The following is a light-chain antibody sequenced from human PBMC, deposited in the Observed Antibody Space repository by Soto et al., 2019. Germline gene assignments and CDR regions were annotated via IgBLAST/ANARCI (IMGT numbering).Light chain of an antibody. CDR1: QSVSSSY. J-gene: IGKJ4*01. Sequence: PGERATLSCRASQSVSSSYLVWYQQKPGQAPRLLIYGASSRATGIPDRFSGSGSATDFTLTISRLEPEDFAVYYCQQYGTSPPLTFGGGTKVDIK. CDR2: GAS. V-gene: IGKV3-20*01. CDR3: QQYGTSPPLT.